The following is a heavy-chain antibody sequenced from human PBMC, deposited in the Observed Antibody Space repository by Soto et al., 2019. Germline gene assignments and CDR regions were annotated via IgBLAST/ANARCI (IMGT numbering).Heavy chain of an antibody. CDR1: GGTFSSYA. CDR2: IIPIFGTA. CDR3: ARGLVRAVAFYYYGMDV. Sequence: QVQLVQSGAEVKKPGSSVKVSCKASGGTFSSYAISWVRQAPGQGLGWMGGIIPIFGTANYAQKFQGRVTITADKSTSTAYMELSSLRSEDTAVYYCARGLVRAVAFYYYGMDVWGQGTTVTVSS. J-gene: IGHJ6*02. V-gene: IGHV1-69*06. D-gene: IGHD6-19*01.